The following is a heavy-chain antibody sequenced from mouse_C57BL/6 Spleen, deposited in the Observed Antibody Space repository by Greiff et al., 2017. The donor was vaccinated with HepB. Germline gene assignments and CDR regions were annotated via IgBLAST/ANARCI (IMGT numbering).Heavy chain of an antibody. Sequence: EVMLVESGGGLVKPGGSLKLSCAASGFTFSSYAMSWVRQTPEKRLEWVATISDGGSYTYYPDNVKGRFTISRDNAKNNLYLQMSHLKSEDTAMYYCARGDYGSSSFAYWGQGTLVTVSA. V-gene: IGHV5-4*03. CDR2: ISDGGSYT. CDR1: GFTFSSYA. J-gene: IGHJ3*01. CDR3: ARGDYGSSSFAY. D-gene: IGHD1-1*01.